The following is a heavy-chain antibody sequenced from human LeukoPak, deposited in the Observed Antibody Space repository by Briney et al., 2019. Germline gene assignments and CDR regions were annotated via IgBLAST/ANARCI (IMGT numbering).Heavy chain of an antibody. CDR1: GGSISSSSYY. J-gene: IGHJ3*02. D-gene: IGHD6-13*01. CDR3: HSSSWYQDAFDI. V-gene: IGHV4-39*01. Sequence: SETLSLTCTVSGGSISSSSYYWGWIRQPPGKGLEWIGSIYYSGSTYYNPSHKSRVTISVDTSKNQFSLKLSSVTAADTAVYYCHSSSWYQDAFDIWGQGTMVTVSS. CDR2: IYYSGST.